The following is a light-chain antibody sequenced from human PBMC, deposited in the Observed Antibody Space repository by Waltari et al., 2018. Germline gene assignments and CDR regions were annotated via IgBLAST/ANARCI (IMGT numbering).Light chain of an antibody. J-gene: IGLJ3*02. V-gene: IGLV3-10*01. CDR2: EDP. CDR1: ALPKRY. CDR3: YSVDTTSKGV. Sequence: SYELTQPPSVSVSPGQTARITCSGDALPKRYAYWYQQKSGQAPVLVIFEDPRRPSGTPGGCSAATSGTMATLTIRGAQVDDEADYYCYSVDTTSKGVFGGGTALTVL.